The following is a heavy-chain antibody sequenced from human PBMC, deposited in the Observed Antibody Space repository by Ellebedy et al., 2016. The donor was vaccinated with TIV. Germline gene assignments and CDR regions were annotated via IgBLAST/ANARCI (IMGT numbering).Heavy chain of an antibody. Sequence: PGGSLRLSCAASGFTFSSNWMSWVRQAPGKGLELVAKIKEDGNLKYYVDAVKGRFAISRDNAKNSLYLQMNSLRAEDTAVYYCARYGNLGYWGQGTLVTVSS. CDR2: IKEDGNLK. CDR1: GFTFSSNW. V-gene: IGHV3-7*03. J-gene: IGHJ4*02. CDR3: ARYGNLGY. D-gene: IGHD1-1*01.